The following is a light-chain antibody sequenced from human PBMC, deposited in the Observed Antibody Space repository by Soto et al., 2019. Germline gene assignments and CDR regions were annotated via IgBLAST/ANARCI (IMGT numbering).Light chain of an antibody. CDR3: SSFTSSNTWV. J-gene: IGLJ3*02. V-gene: IGLV2-18*02. CDR2: EVS. Sequence: QSLLTQPPSVSGSPGQSVTISCTGTSSDVGSYNRVSWYQQPPGTAPKLMIYEVSNRPSGVPDRFFGSKSGNTASLTISGLQAEDEADYYCSSFTSSNTWVFGGGTQLTVL. CDR1: SSDVGSYNR.